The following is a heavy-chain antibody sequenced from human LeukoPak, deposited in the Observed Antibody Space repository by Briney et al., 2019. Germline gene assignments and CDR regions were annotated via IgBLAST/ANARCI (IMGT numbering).Heavy chain of an antibody. V-gene: IGHV3-30*02. CDR1: GFTFSSYG. CDR3: AKIQNYYGSGSLHDY. D-gene: IGHD3-10*01. CDR2: IRYDGSNK. Sequence: GGSLRLSCAASGFTFSSYGMHWVRQAPGKGLEWVAFIRYDGSNKYYADSVKGRFTISRDNSKNTLYLQMNSLRAEDTAVYYCAKIQNYYGSGSLHDYWGQGTLVTVSS. J-gene: IGHJ4*02.